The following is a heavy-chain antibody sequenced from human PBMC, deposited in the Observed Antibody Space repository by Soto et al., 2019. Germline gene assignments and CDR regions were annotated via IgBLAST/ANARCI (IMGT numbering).Heavy chain of an antibody. CDR2: IWYDGSDK. Sequence: QVQLVESGGGVVQPGRSLRLSCAASGFTFSSYGMHWVRQAPGKGLEWVALIWYDGSDKYYDDSVNGRFTISRDNSKNTLYLRMNSLRAEDRAVYYCAKDGGAFYGMDVWGQGTTVTVSS. D-gene: IGHD2-15*01. V-gene: IGHV3-33*06. J-gene: IGHJ6*02. CDR3: AKDGGAFYGMDV. CDR1: GFTFSSYG.